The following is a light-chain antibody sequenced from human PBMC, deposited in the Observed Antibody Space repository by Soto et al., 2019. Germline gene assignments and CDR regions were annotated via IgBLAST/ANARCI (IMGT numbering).Light chain of an antibody. Sequence: EIVIAQVPATPVLSPGERAPPSCRASQNIENHLAWYQQTPGQAPRLLIHGASTRATGIPTRFSGSGSGTEFTLTISSLRSEDFAGYFCEHDEFWGAFGQGTKVDIK. CDR1: QNIENH. CDR2: GAS. CDR3: EHDEFWGA. J-gene: IGKJ1*01. V-gene: IGKV3-15*01.